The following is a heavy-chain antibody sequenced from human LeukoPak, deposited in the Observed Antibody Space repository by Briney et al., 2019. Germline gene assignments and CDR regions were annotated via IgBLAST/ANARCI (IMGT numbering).Heavy chain of an antibody. CDR2: MNPYNGNT. V-gene: IGHV1-8*01. CDR1: GYTFTSYD. Sequence: ASVKVSCKASGYTFTSYDINWVRQATGQGLEWMGWMNPYNGNTGYAQKFEGRVIMTRDTSISTAYLELSSLTSEDTAVYYCARAAANLHPNHYYYMDVWGKGTTVTVSS. J-gene: IGHJ6*03. CDR3: ARAAANLHPNHYYYMDV.